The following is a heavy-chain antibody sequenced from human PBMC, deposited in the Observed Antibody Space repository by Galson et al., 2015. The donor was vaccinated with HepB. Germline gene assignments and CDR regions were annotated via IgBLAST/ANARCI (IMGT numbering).Heavy chain of an antibody. Sequence: SLRLSCAGSGFSLRIFAMHWFRQAPGKGLEWVARVSNDGNNENYADSVRGRFTITRDDSRNMVFLHMNSLRLEDSAVYFCARGNKAVDFNYWGQGTLVTVSS. CDR2: VSNDGNNE. J-gene: IGHJ4*02. D-gene: IGHD6-19*01. V-gene: IGHV3-30-3*01. CDR3: ARGNKAVDFNY. CDR1: GFSLRIFA.